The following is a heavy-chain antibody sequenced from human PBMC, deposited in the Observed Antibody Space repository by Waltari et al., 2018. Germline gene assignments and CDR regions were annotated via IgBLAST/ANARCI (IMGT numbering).Heavy chain of an antibody. CDR3: AKPDCTTTNCYTCTD. Sequence: QVQLVESGGGVVQPGRSLRLSCAASGFTFGSYAMPWVRQAPGKGLEWVAIISYDGTPTYYADSVKCRFTLSRDNSKNTLYLQMNSLVFEDTAIYYCAKPDCTTTNCYTCTDWGQGALVTVSS. CDR2: ISYDGTPT. J-gene: IGHJ4*02. D-gene: IGHD2-2*02. CDR1: GFTFGSYA. V-gene: IGHV3-30-3*02.